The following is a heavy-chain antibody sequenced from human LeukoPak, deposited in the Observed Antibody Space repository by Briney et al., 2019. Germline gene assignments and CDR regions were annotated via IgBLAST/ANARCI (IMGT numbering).Heavy chain of an antibody. J-gene: IGHJ2*01. CDR1: GYTFTSYG. CDR3: ARDNDYCGGDCYSRSYWYFDL. Sequence: ASVKVSCKASGYTFTSYGISWVRQAPGQGLAWMGWISAYNGNTNYAQKLQGRVTMTTDTSTSTAYMELRSLRSDDTAVYYCARDNDYCGGDCYSRSYWYFDLWGRGTLVTVSS. V-gene: IGHV1-18*01. D-gene: IGHD2-21*02. CDR2: ISAYNGNT.